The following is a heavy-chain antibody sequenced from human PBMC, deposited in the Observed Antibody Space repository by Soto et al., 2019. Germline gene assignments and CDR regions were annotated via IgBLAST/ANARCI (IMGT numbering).Heavy chain of an antibody. V-gene: IGHV1-18*04. CDR3: ARDGTFRYSSGWIPFDY. CDR2: ISAYNGNT. J-gene: IGHJ4*02. Sequence: QVQLVQSGAEVKKPGASVKVSCKASGYTFTSYGISWVRQAPGQGLEWMGWISAYNGNTNYAQKLQGRVTMTTDTSTSTAYTELRSLRSDDTAVYYCARDGTFRYSSGWIPFDYWGQGTLVTVSS. D-gene: IGHD6-19*01. CDR1: GYTFTSYG.